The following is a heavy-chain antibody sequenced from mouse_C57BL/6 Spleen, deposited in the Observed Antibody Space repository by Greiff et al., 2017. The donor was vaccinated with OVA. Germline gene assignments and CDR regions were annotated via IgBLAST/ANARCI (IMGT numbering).Heavy chain of an antibody. J-gene: IGHJ2*01. V-gene: IGHV14-3*01. CDR1: GFNITNYY. CDR2: IDPANGNT. CDR3: ATLFITTFVATFDY. D-gene: IGHD1-1*01. Sequence: EVQLQQSVAELVRPGASVKLSCTASGFNITNYYMHWVKQRPGQGLEWIGRIDPANGNTKYAPKFQGKATITADTSSNTAYLQLSSLTSEDAANYYCATLFITTFVATFDYWGQGTTLTVSS.